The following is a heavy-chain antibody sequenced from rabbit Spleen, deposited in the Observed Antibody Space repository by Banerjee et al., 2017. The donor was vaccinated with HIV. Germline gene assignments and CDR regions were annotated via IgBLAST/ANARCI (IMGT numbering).Heavy chain of an antibody. D-gene: IGHD4-1*01. V-gene: IGHV1S45*01. J-gene: IGHJ6*01. CDR2: IDAGSSGFT. CDR1: GLDFSSNYW. Sequence: QEQLEESGGDLVKPGTSLTLTCKASGLDFSSNYWICWVRQAPGKGLEWIACIDAGSSGFTYFATWAKGRFTISKTSSTTVTLQMTRLTAADTATYFCARDLDGVIGWNFGWWGPGTLVTVS. CDR3: ARDLDGVIGWNFGW.